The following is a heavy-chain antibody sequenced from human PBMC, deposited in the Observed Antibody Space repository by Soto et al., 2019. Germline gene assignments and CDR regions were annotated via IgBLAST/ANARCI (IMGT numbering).Heavy chain of an antibody. J-gene: IGHJ2*01. CDR3: ARDRFSVPI. V-gene: IGHV4-4*02. D-gene: IGHD2-2*01. CDR2: IYHSGST. Sequence: QVQLQESGPGLVKPSGTLSLTCAVSGGSISSTNWWSWVRQPPGKGLEWIGEIYHSGSTHYNPSLKSPVTRSVDKSKNQFSLKLSSVTAADTAVYYCARDRFSVPIWGRGTLVTVSS. CDR1: GGSISSTNW.